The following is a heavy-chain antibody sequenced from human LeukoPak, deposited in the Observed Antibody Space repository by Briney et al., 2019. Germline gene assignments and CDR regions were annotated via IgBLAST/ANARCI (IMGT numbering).Heavy chain of an antibody. D-gene: IGHD3-22*01. CDR3: ARVHDYYYDSSGYYGD. J-gene: IGHJ4*02. V-gene: IGHV3-23*01. CDR2: ISGSGGST. Sequence: GGSLRLSCAASGLTFSSYAMSWVRQAPGKGLEWVSAISGSGGSTYYADSVKGRFTISRDNSKNTVYLQMNSLRAGDTAVYYCARVHDYYYDSSGYYGDWGQGTLVTVSS. CDR1: GLTFSSYA.